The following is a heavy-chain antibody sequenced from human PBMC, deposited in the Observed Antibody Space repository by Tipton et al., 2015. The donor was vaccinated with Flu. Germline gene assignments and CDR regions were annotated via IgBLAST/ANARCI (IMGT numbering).Heavy chain of an antibody. D-gene: IGHD1-1*01. V-gene: IGHV3-21*01. CDR2: ISRSSTYI. J-gene: IGHJ4*02. CDR3: VYWTGDY. CDR1: GFPFSSYS. Sequence: QLMQSGGGLVQSGASLRLSCTASGFPFSSYSMNWVRQAPGKGLEWVASISRSSTYIYYADSVEGRFTISRDDARNSVYLPVNGLRADDTAVYYCVYWTGDYWGQGTLVTVSS.